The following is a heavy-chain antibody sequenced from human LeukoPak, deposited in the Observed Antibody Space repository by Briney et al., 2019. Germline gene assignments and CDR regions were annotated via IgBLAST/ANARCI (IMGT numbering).Heavy chain of an antibody. CDR1: EYSFTSYW. Sequence: GESLKISCKGSEYSFTSYWIGWVRQMPGKGLEWMGIIYPGDSDTRYSPSFQGQVTISADKSISTAYLQWSSLKASDTAMYYCARRGSSGWINWYFDLWGRGTLVTVSS. CDR2: IYPGDSDT. V-gene: IGHV5-51*01. J-gene: IGHJ2*01. CDR3: ARRGSSGWINWYFDL. D-gene: IGHD6-19*01.